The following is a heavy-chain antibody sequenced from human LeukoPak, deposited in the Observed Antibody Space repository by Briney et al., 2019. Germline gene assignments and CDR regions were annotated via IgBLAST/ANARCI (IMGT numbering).Heavy chain of an antibody. V-gene: IGHV1-69*13. J-gene: IGHJ4*02. CDR3: AILGDGRIGMGLLGSFDY. CDR2: IIPVFGTP. Sequence: ATVKVSFKASGGSFRNSAFVWVRQAPGQGLDWMGGIIPVFGTPNYADNFQDRVTISADESTNTAYLDLSSLRSEDTAVYFCAILGDGRIGMGLLGSFDYWGQGTLVIVSP. D-gene: IGHD2/OR15-2a*01. CDR1: GGSFRNSA.